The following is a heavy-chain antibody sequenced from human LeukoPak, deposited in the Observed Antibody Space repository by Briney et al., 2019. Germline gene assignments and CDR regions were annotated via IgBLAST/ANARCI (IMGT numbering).Heavy chain of an antibody. CDR1: GFTFSSYG. CDR3: AKAPTGTSDY. CDR2: ISYDGSNK. D-gene: IGHD1-1*01. Sequence: PGGSLRLSCAASGFTFSSYGMHWVRQAPGKGLEWVAVISYDGSNKYYADSVKGRFTISRDNSKNTLYLQMNSLRAEDTAVYYCAKAPTGTSDYWGQGTLVTVSS. V-gene: IGHV3-30*18. J-gene: IGHJ4*02.